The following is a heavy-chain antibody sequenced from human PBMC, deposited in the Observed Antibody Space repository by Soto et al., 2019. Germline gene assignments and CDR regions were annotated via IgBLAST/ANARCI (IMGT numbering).Heavy chain of an antibody. V-gene: IGHV3-49*03. D-gene: IGHD2-2*01. J-gene: IGHJ6*02. CDR3: TRYTYTSRYSYFGMDV. CDR2: IRSKAYGETT. CDR1: GFTYGYYA. Sequence: GGSLRLSFTCFGFTYGYYAISWSRQAPGKGLEWVGVIRSKAYGETTDYEASVKGRFTSLRDDSKSIAYLQLNSLQNEDTGVYYCTRYTYTSRYSYFGMDVWGHGTAVTVSS.